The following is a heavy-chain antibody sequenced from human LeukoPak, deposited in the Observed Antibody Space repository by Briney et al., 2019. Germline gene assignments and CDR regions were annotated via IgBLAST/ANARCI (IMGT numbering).Heavy chain of an antibody. V-gene: IGHV3-48*03. Sequence: GGSLRLSCAASGFTFSSYEMNWVRQAPGKGLEWVSYISSSGSTIYYADSVKGRFTISRDNAKNSLYLQMNSLRAEDTAVYYCAREEYDSSGYPPHLYYFDYWGQGTLVTVSS. CDR3: AREEYDSSGYPPHLYYFDY. D-gene: IGHD3-22*01. CDR1: GFTFSSYE. J-gene: IGHJ4*02. CDR2: ISSSGSTI.